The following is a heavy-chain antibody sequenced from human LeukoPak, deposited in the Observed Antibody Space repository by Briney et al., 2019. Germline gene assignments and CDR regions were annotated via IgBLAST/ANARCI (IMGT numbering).Heavy chain of an antibody. D-gene: IGHD6-13*01. V-gene: IGHV3-21*01. Sequence: GGSLRLSCAASGFTFSSYSMNWVRQAPGKGLEWVSSISSSSSYIYYADSAKGRFTISRDNAKNSLYLQMNSLRAEDTAVYYCARGGLAAAANWFDPWGQGTLVTVSS. J-gene: IGHJ5*02. CDR2: ISSSSSYI. CDR1: GFTFSSYS. CDR3: ARGGLAAAANWFDP.